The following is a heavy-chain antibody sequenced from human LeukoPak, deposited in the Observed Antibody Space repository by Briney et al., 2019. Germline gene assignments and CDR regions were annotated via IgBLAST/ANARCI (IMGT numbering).Heavy chain of an antibody. V-gene: IGHV3-74*01. Sequence: GGSLRLSCAASGFTFGNYWMHWVRQAPGKGLVWVSRIHSDGRQTTCADSLKGQFTISRDNAKNTLYLQINSLRADDTAVYFCVRGGCSSAGCGRGFDYWGQGTQVIVSS. CDR3: VRGGCSSAGCGRGFDY. J-gene: IGHJ4*02. CDR1: GFTFGNYW. CDR2: IHSDGRQT. D-gene: IGHD2-2*01.